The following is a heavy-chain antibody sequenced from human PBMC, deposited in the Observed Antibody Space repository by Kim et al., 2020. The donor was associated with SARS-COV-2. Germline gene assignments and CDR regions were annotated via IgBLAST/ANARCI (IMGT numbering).Heavy chain of an antibody. Sequence: SETLSLTCAVSGGSISSTSYYWVWIRQPPGKGLEWIGSVFYDGSTNYNPSLRSLVSISVDTSKNQFSLKLTSVTAADTAVYYCARDLISFYFDSSGNLMAAFYGVDVGGQGTTVTVSS. CDR1: GGSISSTSYY. J-gene: IGHJ6*02. D-gene: IGHD3-22*01. CDR3: ARDLISFYFDSSGNLMAAFYGVDV. V-gene: IGHV4-39*02. CDR2: VFYDGST.